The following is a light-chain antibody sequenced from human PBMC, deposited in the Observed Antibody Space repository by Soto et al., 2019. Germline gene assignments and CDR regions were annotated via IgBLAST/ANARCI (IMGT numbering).Light chain of an antibody. Sequence: DIQMSQSPPTLSASVGDRVTITCRASQSLRHYLAWYQQMPGKAPKLLIYGASTLQSGVPSRVSGSGSGTEFTLTISSLQPDEFGTYFCQHHKSYSQTFGQGTKVEIK. CDR1: QSLRHY. CDR3: QHHKSYSQT. J-gene: IGKJ1*01. V-gene: IGKV1-5*01. CDR2: GAS.